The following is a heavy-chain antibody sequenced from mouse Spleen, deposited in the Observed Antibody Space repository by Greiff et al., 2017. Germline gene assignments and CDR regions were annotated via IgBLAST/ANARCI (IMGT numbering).Heavy chain of an antibody. V-gene: IGHV1-81*01. CDR2: IYPRSGNT. CDR3: ARNYDGSYEGY. D-gene: IGHD1-1*01. CDR1: GYTFTSYG. J-gene: IGHJ2*01. Sequence: VKLMESGAELARPGASVKLSCKASGYTFTSYGISWVKQRTGQGLEWIGEIYPRSGNTYYNEKFKGKATLTADKSSSTAYMELRSLTSEDSAVYFCARNYDGSYEGYWGQGTTLTVSS.